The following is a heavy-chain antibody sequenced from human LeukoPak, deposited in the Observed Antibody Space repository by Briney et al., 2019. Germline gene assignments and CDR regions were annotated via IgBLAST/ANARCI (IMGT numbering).Heavy chain of an antibody. D-gene: IGHD1-26*01. J-gene: IGHJ4*02. CDR1: GFTFSSYA. CDR2: ISGSGGST. V-gene: IGHV3-23*01. CDR3: AKPRSGSYDFDY. Sequence: GGSLRLSCAASGFTFSSYAMSWVRQAPGKGLEWVSAISGSGGSTYYVDSVKGRFTISRDNSKNTLYLQMNSLRAEDTAVYYYAKPRSGSYDFDYWGQGTLVTVSS.